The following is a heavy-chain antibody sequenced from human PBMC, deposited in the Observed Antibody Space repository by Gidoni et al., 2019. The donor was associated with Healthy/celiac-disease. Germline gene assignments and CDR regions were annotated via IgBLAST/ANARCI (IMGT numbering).Heavy chain of an antibody. CDR1: GGSFSGYY. CDR3: ALSSGSYGSAFDI. V-gene: IGHV4-34*01. J-gene: IGHJ3*02. Sequence: QVQLQQWGAGLLKPSETLSLTFAVYGGSFSGYYWSWIRQPPGKGLEWIGEINHSGSTNHNPSLKSRVTISVDTSKNQFSLKLSSVTAADTAVYYCALSSGSYGSAFDIWGQGTMVTVSS. CDR2: INHSGST. D-gene: IGHD1-26*01.